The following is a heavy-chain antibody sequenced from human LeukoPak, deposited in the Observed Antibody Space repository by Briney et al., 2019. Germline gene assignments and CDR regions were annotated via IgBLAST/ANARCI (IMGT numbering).Heavy chain of an antibody. CDR1: GGSISSSNW. V-gene: IGHV4-4*02. J-gene: IGHJ6*04. Sequence: SGTLSLTGAVSGGSISSSNWWSWVRQPPGKGLEWIGEIYHSGSTNYNPSLKSRVTISVDKSKNQFSLKLSSVTAADTAVYYCARLTHRLPAAIPQGRQYYYYFGMDVWGKGTTVTVSS. CDR3: ARLTHRLPAAIPQGRQYYYYFGMDV. D-gene: IGHD2-2*01. CDR2: IYHSGST.